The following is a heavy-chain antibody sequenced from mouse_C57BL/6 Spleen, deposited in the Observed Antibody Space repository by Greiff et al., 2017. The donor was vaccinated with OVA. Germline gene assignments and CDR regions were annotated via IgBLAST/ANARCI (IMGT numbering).Heavy chain of an antibody. Sequence: EVKLVESGPGLVKPSQSLSLTCSVTGYSITSGYYWNWIRQFPGNKLEWMGYISYDGSNNYNPSLKNRISITRDTSKNQFFLKLNSVTTEDTATYYCARDALYWGQGTLVTVSA. D-gene: IGHD6-1*01. CDR2: ISYDGSN. CDR3: ARDALY. CDR1: GYSITSGYY. J-gene: IGHJ3*01. V-gene: IGHV3-6*01.